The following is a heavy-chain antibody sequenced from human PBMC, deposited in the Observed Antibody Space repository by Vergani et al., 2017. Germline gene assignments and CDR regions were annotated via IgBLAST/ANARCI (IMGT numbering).Heavy chain of an antibody. J-gene: IGHJ3*01. CDR3: ARRCAXTCSDMGRGAFTV. CDR1: GVSISSGDYY. D-gene: IGHD3-10*01. Sequence: QVQLQESGPGLVKPSQTLSLTCSVSGVSISSGDYYWSWIRQPPGKGLEWIGYIYHNGNTFYIPSFKSRGTLSVDTSKNQFSLKLSSVTAADTAVYYCARRCAXTCSDMGRGAFTVWGRGTMVTVSS. CDR2: IYHNGNT. V-gene: IGHV4-30-4*01.